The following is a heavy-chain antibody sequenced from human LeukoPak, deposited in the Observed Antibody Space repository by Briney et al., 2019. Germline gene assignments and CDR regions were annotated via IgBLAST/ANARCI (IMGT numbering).Heavy chain of an antibody. CDR2: IYSDNT. Sequence: ETLSLTCTVSGGSISNYYWNWIRQPPGKGLEWVSFIYSDNTHYSDSVKGRFTISRDNSKNTLYLQMNSLRAEDTAVYYCAKSWYPDAIPTFFDYWGQGTLVTVSS. J-gene: IGHJ4*02. CDR1: GGSISNYY. V-gene: IGHV3-53*01. CDR3: AKSWYPDAIPTFFDY. D-gene: IGHD6-13*01.